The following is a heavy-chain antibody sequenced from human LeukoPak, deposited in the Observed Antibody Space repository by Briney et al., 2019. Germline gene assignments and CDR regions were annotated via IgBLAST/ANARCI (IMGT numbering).Heavy chain of an antibody. CDR2: MHYTRDI. V-gene: IGHV4-59*01. Sequence: SETLSLTCTVSGGSISGYYWSWIRQPPGKGLEWIGHMHYTRDINYNPIFTSRVTISGDSSKKQFSLKVNSVTAADTAVYYCVRDTFYYDSGSFVDGLDVWGQGTTVTVSS. CDR3: VRDTFYYDSGSFVDGLDV. D-gene: IGHD3-10*01. J-gene: IGHJ6*02. CDR1: GGSISGYY.